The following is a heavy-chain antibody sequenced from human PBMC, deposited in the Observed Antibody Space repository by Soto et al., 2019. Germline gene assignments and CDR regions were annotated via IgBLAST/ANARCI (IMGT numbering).Heavy chain of an antibody. CDR2: IYSGGST. CDR1: GFTVSSNY. J-gene: IGHJ4*02. D-gene: IGHD6-13*01. Sequence: EVQLVESGGGLMHPGGSLRLSCAASGFTVSSNYMSWVRQAPGKGLEWVSVIYSGGSTYYADSVKGRFTISRDNSENTLYLQMNSLRAEDTAVYYCARVRGSSWSHVDYWGQGTLVTVSS. V-gene: IGHV3-53*01. CDR3: ARVRGSSWSHVDY.